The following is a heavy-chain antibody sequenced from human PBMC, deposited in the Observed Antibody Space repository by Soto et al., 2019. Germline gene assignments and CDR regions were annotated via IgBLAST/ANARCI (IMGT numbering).Heavy chain of an antibody. CDR1: VYTFTSYY. V-gene: IGHV1-46*01. CDR3: ARGLIYDSSGYYFDY. J-gene: IGHJ4*02. Sequence: GASVKVSCKASVYTFTSYYMHWVRQAPGQGLEWMGIINPSGGSTRYAQKFQGRVTMTRDTSTSTVYMELSSLRSEDTAVYYCARGLIYDSSGYYFDYWGQGTLVTVSS. D-gene: IGHD3-22*01. CDR2: INPSGGST.